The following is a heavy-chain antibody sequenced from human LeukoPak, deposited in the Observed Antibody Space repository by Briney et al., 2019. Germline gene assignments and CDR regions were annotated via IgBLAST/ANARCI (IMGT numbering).Heavy chain of an antibody. CDR3: ARVTDSSGYYFH. Sequence: TSETLSLTCTVSGGSISSGGYYWSWIRQPPGKGLEWIGYIYHSGSTYYNPSLKSRVTISVDRSKNQFSLKLSFVTAADTAVYYCARVTDSSGYYFHWGQGTLVTVSS. J-gene: IGHJ4*02. D-gene: IGHD3-22*01. CDR1: GGSISSGGYY. CDR2: IYHSGST. V-gene: IGHV4-30-2*01.